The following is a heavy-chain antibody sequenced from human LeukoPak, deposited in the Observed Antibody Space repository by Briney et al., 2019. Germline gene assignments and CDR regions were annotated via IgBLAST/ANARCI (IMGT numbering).Heavy chain of an antibody. D-gene: IGHD2-15*01. J-gene: IGHJ5*02. CDR1: GFTFSSYW. V-gene: IGHV3-7*01. CDR2: IKQDGSEK. CDR3: AGYCSGGSCLNWFDP. Sequence: PGGSLRLSCAASGFTFSSYWMSWVRQAPGKGLEWVANIKQDGSEKYYVDSVKGPFTISRDNAKNSLYLQMNSLRAEDTAVYYCAGYCSGGSCLNWFDPWGQGTLVTVSS.